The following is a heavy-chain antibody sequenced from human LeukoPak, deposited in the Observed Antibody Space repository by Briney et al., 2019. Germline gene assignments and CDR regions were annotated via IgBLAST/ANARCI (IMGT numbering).Heavy chain of an antibody. Sequence: TSETLSLTCTVPGGSVSSYYWSWIRQPPGKGLEWLGYIYYSGSTNYNPSLESRVTISVDSSKNQFSLTLSSLTAADTAVYYCARHSSLGHFDFWGQGTLVTVSS. CDR3: ARHSSLGHFDF. CDR2: IYYSGST. J-gene: IGHJ4*02. V-gene: IGHV4-59*08. CDR1: GGSVSSYY.